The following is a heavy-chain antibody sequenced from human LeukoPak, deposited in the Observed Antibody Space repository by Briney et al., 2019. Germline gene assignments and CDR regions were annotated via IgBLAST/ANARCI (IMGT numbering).Heavy chain of an antibody. V-gene: IGHV4-59*01. Sequence: SETLSLTCTVSGGSISSYYWSWIRQPPGKGLEWIGYIYYSGSTNYNPSLKSRVTISVDTSKNQFSLKLSSVTAADTAVYYCARHSGSPPSSFDYWGQGTLVTVSS. CDR3: ARHSGSPPSSFDY. CDR2: IYYSGST. J-gene: IGHJ4*02. D-gene: IGHD3-10*01. CDR1: GGSISSYY.